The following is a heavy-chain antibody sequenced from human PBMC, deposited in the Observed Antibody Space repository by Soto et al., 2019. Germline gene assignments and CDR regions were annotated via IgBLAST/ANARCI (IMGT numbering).Heavy chain of an antibody. V-gene: IGHV3-7*03. Sequence: AGSLRLSCVASGFTFTTYWMSWVRQAPGKGLQWVANIRQDGGAQYYVDSVKGRFTISRDNAKNSVYLQMDSLRVEDTAVYYCVRGGHGSGSYLGSSWGQGILVTVSS. D-gene: IGHD3-10*01. CDR3: VRGGHGSGSYLGSS. CDR1: GFTFTTYW. CDR2: IRQDGGAQ. J-gene: IGHJ5*02.